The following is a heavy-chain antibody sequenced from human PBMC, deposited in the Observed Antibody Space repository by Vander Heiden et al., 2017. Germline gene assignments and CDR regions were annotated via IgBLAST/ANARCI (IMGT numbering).Heavy chain of an antibody. CDR2: IKSKTDGGTT. V-gene: IGHV3-15*07. CDR3: TTGPTYYYGSGSYFLFDY. D-gene: IGHD3-10*01. CDR1: GFTFSNVW. J-gene: IGHJ4*02. Sequence: EVQLVESGGGLVKPGGSLRLSCAASGFTFSNVWTNGVRQAPGKGLEWVGRIKSKTDGGTTDYAAPVKGRFTISRDDSKNTLYLQMNSLKTEDTAVYYCTTGPTYYYGSGSYFLFDYWGQGTLVTVSS.